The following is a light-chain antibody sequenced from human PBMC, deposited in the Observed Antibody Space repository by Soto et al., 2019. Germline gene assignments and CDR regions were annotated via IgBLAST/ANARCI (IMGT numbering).Light chain of an antibody. V-gene: IGLV2-14*03. J-gene: IGLJ2*01. Sequence: QSALTQPASVSGSPGQSITISCTGTSSDVGAYNYVSWYQQEPGKAPKLMIHDVSNRPSGVSNRFSGSKSGNTASLTISGLQAEDEADYYCSSYTSSILFGGGTKLTVL. CDR2: DVS. CDR1: SSDVGAYNY. CDR3: SSYTSSIL.